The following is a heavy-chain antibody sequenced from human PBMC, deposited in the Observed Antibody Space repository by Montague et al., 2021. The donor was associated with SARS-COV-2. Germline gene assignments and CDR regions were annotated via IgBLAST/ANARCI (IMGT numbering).Heavy chain of an antibody. V-gene: IGHV4-30-2*01. D-gene: IGHD3-10*01. CDR1: GGSVSSGAYS. Sequence: TLSLTCTVSGGSVSSGAYSWTWVRQPPGKGLEWIGYIYHDGHTYYNPSLRSRVTISVDRSKNQFSLKLTSVSAADTAVYFCAKSRITMVRGIYDAFDVWGQGTMVTVSS. CDR3: AKSRITMVRGIYDAFDV. CDR2: IYHDGHT. J-gene: IGHJ3*01.